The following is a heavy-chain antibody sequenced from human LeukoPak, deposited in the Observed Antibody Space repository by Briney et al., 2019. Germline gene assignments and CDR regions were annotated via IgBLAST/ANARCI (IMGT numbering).Heavy chain of an antibody. CDR2: IYYSGST. CDR3: ARHHRYKYYYDSSGYYLAPFDY. CDR1: GGSISSSSYY. J-gene: IGHJ4*02. D-gene: IGHD3-22*01. V-gene: IGHV4-39*01. Sequence: SETLSLTFTVSGGSISSSSYYWDWIRKPPGKGLEWIGSIYYSGSTYYNPSLKSRVTISVDTSKNQFSLKLSSVTAADTAVYYCARHHRYKYYYDSSGYYLAPFDYWGQGTLVTVSS.